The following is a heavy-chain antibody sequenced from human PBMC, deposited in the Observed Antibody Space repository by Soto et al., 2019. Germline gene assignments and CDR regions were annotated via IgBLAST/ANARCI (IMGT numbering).Heavy chain of an antibody. CDR2: INHSGST. D-gene: IGHD3-3*01. Sequence: SETLSLTCAVYGGSFSGYYWSWIRQPPGKGLEWIGEINHSGSTNYNPSLKSRVTISVDTSKNQFSLKLSSVTAADTAVYYCARGRSYDFWSGYYVYWGKGTLVTVSS. CDR3: ARGRSYDFWSGYYVY. J-gene: IGHJ4*02. V-gene: IGHV4-34*01. CDR1: GGSFSGYY.